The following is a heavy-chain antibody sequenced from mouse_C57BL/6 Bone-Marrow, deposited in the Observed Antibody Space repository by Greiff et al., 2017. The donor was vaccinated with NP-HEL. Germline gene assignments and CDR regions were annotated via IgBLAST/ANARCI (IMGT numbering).Heavy chain of an antibody. Sequence: VQLQQSGTVLARPGASVKMSCKTSGYTFTSYWMHWVKQRPGQGLEWIGAIYPGNSDTSYNQKFKGKAKLTAVTSASTAYMELSSLTNEDAAVYYCTGGRGFDDGCGFAGWGQGTLVTVSA. J-gene: IGHJ3*01. CDR2: IYPGNSDT. D-gene: IGHD6-1*01. CDR1: GYTFTSYW. V-gene: IGHV1-5*01. CDR3: TGGRGFDDGCGFAG.